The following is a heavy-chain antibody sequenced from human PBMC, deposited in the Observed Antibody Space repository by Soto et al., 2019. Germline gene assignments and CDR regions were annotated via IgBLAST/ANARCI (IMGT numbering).Heavy chain of an antibody. Sequence: QVQLVESGGGVVQPGRSLRLSCAVSGFTFSSYGMNWVRQAPGKGLEWVAAIYYDVSNKYYADSVRGRFTISRDNFKNTLYLHMNSLRAEDTAVYYCARDSKDDSSGYYAGFDYWGQGTLVTVSS. CDR3: ARDSKDDSSGYYAGFDY. CDR2: IYYDVSNK. D-gene: IGHD3-22*01. V-gene: IGHV3-33*01. J-gene: IGHJ4*02. CDR1: GFTFSSYG.